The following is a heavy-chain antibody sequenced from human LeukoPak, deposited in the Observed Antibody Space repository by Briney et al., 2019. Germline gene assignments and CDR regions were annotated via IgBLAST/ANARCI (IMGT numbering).Heavy chain of an antibody. CDR3: VVSYVNIYNY. J-gene: IGHJ4*02. CDR1: GFIFSDHY. Sequence: PGGSLRLSCAASGFIFSDHYMDWVRQAPGKGLEWVGRTKNRANRFTTEYAASVKGRFTISRDDSKNSLYLQMNSLKTEDTAVYYCVVSYVNIYNYWGQGTLVTVSS. CDR2: TKNRANRFTT. D-gene: IGHD2/OR15-2a*01. V-gene: IGHV3-72*01.